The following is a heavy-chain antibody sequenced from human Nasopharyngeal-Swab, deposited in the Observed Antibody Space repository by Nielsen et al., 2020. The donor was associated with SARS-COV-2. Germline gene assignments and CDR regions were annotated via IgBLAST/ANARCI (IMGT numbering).Heavy chain of an antibody. CDR2: INHSGST. J-gene: IGHJ6*03. Sequence: IRQPPGKGLEWIGEINHSGSTNYNPSLKSRVTISVDTSKNQFSLKLSSVTAADTAVYYCARGRRVVRGVIITNYYYYYYMDVWGKGTTVTVSS. CDR3: ARGRRVVRGVIITNYYYYYYMDV. V-gene: IGHV4-34*01. D-gene: IGHD3-10*01.